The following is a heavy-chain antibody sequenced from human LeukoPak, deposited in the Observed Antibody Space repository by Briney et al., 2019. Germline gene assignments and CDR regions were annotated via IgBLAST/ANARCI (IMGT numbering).Heavy chain of an antibody. CDR2: ISSSSSYI. CDR1: GFTFSSYS. Sequence: PGGSLRLSCAASGFTFSSYSMNWVRQAPGKGLEWVSSISSSSSYIYYADSVKGRFTISRDNAKNSLYLQMNSLRAEDTAVYYCARDRRDYYDSSGYYSPEFDYWGQGTLVTVSS. J-gene: IGHJ4*02. V-gene: IGHV3-21*01. D-gene: IGHD3-22*01. CDR3: ARDRRDYYDSSGYYSPEFDY.